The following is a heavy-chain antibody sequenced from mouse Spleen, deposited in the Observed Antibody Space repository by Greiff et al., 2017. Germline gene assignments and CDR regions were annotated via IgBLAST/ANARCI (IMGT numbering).Heavy chain of an antibody. J-gene: IGHJ3*01. V-gene: IGHV1-15*01. CDR3: TRLHYSKGG. CDR2: IDPETGGT. CDR1: GYTFTDYE. Sequence: VQVVESGAELVRPGASVTLSCKASGYTFTDYEMHWVKQTPVHGLEWIGAIDPETGGTAYNQKFKGKAILTADKSSSTAYMELRSLTSEDSAVYYCTRLHYSKGGWGQGTLVTVSA. D-gene: IGHD2-5*01.